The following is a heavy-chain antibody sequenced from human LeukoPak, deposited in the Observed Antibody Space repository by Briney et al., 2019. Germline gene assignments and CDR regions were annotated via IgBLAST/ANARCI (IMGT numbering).Heavy chain of an antibody. V-gene: IGHV1-18*01. CDR2: ISAYNGNT. CDR1: GYTFTSYG. Sequence: GASVKVSCKASGYTFTSYGISWVRQAPGQGLEWMGWISAYNGNTNYAQKLQGRVTMTTDTSTSTAYMGLRSLRSDDTAVYYCARDPAYYDSSGYPYWGQGTLVTVSS. J-gene: IGHJ4*02. D-gene: IGHD3-22*01. CDR3: ARDPAYYDSSGYPY.